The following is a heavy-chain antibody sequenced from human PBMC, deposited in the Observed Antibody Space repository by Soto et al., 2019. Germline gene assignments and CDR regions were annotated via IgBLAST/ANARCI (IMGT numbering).Heavy chain of an antibody. CDR1: GYTFTSYA. Sequence: ASVKVSCKASGYTFTSYAMHWVRQAPGQRLEWVGWINAGNGNTKYSQKFQGRVTITRDTSASTAYMELSSLRSEDTAVYYCAGDLRDIVVVPDYGMDVWGQGTTVTVS. D-gene: IGHD2-2*01. V-gene: IGHV1-3*01. J-gene: IGHJ6*02. CDR2: INAGNGNT. CDR3: AGDLRDIVVVPDYGMDV.